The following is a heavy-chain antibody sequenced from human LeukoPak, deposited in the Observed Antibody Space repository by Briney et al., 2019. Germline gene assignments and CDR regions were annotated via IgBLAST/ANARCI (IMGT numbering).Heavy chain of an antibody. CDR3: ASTVANFDY. J-gene: IGHJ4*02. CDR1: GFTFSSYS. Sequence: GGSLRLSCAASGFTFSSYSMNWVRQAPGKGLDLVSSISSSSNYIYYADSVMGRFTISRDNAKNSLYLQMNSLRAEDTAVYYCASTVANFDYWGQGTLVTVSS. D-gene: IGHD6-19*01. CDR2: ISSSSNYI. V-gene: IGHV3-21*01.